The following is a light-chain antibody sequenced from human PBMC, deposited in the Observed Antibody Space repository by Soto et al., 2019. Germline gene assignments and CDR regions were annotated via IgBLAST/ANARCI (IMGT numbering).Light chain of an antibody. CDR1: QSVSSN. CDR2: GAS. CDR3: QQHNNWPWT. V-gene: IGKV3-15*01. Sequence: ERVMTQSPATLSVSPGERATLSCRASQSVSSNLAWYQQKPGQAPRLLIYGASTRATGIPARFSGSGSGTEFTLTIRSLQSEDFAVYYCQQHNNWPWTFGQGTKVDIK. J-gene: IGKJ1*01.